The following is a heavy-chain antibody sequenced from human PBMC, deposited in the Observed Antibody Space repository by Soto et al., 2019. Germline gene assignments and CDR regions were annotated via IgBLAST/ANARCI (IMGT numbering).Heavy chain of an antibody. Sequence: AESLKISCKESRYSFTSYWIGWVRQMPGKVLEWMGIIYPGDSDTRYSPSLQGKVTISADKSISTAYLQWSSLKASDTAMYDCATTGYYDRSGCRTYGMEVWGQGTTVIVSS. V-gene: IGHV5-51*01. CDR2: IYPGDSDT. J-gene: IGHJ6*01. CDR3: ATTGYYDRSGCRTYGMEV. D-gene: IGHD3-22*01. CDR1: RYSFTSYW.